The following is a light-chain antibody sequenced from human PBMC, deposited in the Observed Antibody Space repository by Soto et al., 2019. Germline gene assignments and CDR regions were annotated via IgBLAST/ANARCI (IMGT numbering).Light chain of an antibody. Sequence: DIQMTQSPSSLSASLGDRVTITCRASQGIGVYLAWFQQKPGNVPKLLIYAASTLQSGVPSRFSGSGSGTDFTLTISSLQPEDVATYYWQKYNSAPLTFGGGNKVEIK. CDR2: AAS. V-gene: IGKV1-27*01. CDR3: QKYNSAPLT. J-gene: IGKJ4*01. CDR1: QGIGVY.